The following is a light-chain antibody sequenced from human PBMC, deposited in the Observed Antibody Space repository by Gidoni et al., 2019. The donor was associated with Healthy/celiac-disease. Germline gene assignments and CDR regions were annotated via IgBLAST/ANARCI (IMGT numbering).Light chain of an antibody. Sequence: SSELTQDPAVSVAVGQTVRITCQGDSLRSYYASWYQQKPGQAPVLVIYGKNNRPSGIPDRFSGSSSGNTASLTITGAQAEDEADYYCNSRDSSGNPHVVFGGGTKLTVL. CDR1: SLRSYY. CDR2: GKN. J-gene: IGLJ2*01. CDR3: NSRDSSGNPHVV. V-gene: IGLV3-19*01.